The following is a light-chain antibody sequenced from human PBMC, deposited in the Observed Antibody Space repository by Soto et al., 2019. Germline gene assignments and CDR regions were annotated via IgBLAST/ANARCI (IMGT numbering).Light chain of an antibody. CDR1: SSDVGGYNF. J-gene: IGLJ2*01. V-gene: IGLV2-14*01. CDR3: SSYTSSVTLV. CDR2: EVS. Sequence: QSALTQPASVYGSPGQSITISCTGTSSDVGGYNFVSWYQQHPGKAPKLMIYEVSNRPSGVSYRFSGSKSGNTASLTISGLQAEDEADYYCSSYTSSVTLVFGGGTQLTVL.